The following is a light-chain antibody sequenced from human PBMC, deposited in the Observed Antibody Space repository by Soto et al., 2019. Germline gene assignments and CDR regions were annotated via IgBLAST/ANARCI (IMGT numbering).Light chain of an antibody. V-gene: IGLV2-14*01. CDR2: EVS. Sequence: QSVLDQTASVSGSPGQSITISCTGTSSDIGAYNSVSWYQQYPGRAPKLMIYEVSNRPSGVSARFSASKSGNTASLTISGLQAEDEADYYCNSRGGSRPYYVFGTGTKVTVL. CDR3: NSRGGSRPYYV. CDR1: SSDIGAYNS. J-gene: IGLJ1*01.